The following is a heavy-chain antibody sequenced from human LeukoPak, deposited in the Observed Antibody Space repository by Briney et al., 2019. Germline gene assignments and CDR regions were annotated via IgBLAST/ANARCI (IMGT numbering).Heavy chain of an antibody. J-gene: IGHJ5*02. CDR3: ARDQYYYDSSGYFAYNWFDP. CDR2: IYYNGDT. V-gene: IGHV4-61*01. CDR1: GGSVSNSLYY. D-gene: IGHD3-22*01. Sequence: SETLSLTCTVSGGSVSNSLYYWSWIRQPPGKGLEWIGYIYYNGDTNYNPSLKSRVIISIDTSSNQFSLKPSSVTAADTAVYYCARDQYYYDSSGYFAYNWFDPWGQGTLVTVSS.